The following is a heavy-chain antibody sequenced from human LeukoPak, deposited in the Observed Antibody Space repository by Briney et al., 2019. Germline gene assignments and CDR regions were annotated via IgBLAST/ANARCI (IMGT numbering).Heavy chain of an antibody. CDR1: GFTFSTND. V-gene: IGHV3-23*01. CDR2: ISGSDGST. CDR3: AKEATP. Sequence: GGSLRLSCAPSGFTFSTNDMSWVRQAPGKGLEWVSAISGSDGSTYYADSVKGRFTISRDNSKNTLYLQMHSLRAEDTAVYHCAKEATPWGQGTLVTVSS. D-gene: IGHD5-12*01. J-gene: IGHJ5*02.